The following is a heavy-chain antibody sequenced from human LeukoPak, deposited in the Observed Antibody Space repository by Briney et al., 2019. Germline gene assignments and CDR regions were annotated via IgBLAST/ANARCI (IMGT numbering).Heavy chain of an antibody. Sequence: GRSLRLSCAASGFTFDDYAMHWVRQAPGKGLEWVSGISWNSGSIGYADSVKGRFTISRDNAKNSLYLQMNSLRAEDTAVYYCATAYYYATADWGQGTLVTVSS. J-gene: IGHJ4*02. CDR3: ATAYYYATAD. D-gene: IGHD3-10*01. CDR1: GFTFDDYA. CDR2: ISWNSGSI. V-gene: IGHV3-9*01.